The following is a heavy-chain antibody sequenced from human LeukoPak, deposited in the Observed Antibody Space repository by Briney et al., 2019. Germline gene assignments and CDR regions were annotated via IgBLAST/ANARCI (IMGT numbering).Heavy chain of an antibody. J-gene: IGHJ5*02. CDR1: GYSFTSYW. CDR2: IYPGDSDT. Sequence: GESLKISCKGSGYSFTSYWIGWVRQMPGKGLEWMGIIYPGDSDTRYSPSFQGQVTISADKSISTAYLQWSSLKASDTAMYYRARSADYGDYENNWFDPWGQGTLVTVSS. D-gene: IGHD4-17*01. V-gene: IGHV5-51*01. CDR3: ARSADYGDYENNWFDP.